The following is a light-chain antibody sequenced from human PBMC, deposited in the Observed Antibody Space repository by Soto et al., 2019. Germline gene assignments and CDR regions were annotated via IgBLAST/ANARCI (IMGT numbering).Light chain of an antibody. CDR1: SSDVGGYND. CDR3: SSYTSSSTLEV. Sequence: QSALTQPASVSGSPGQSITISCTGTSSDVGGYNDVSWYQQHPGKAPKLMIYEVSNRPSGVSNRFSGSKSGNTASLNISGLPAEDEADYYCSSYTSSSTLEVFGTGTKVTVL. CDR2: EVS. J-gene: IGLJ1*01. V-gene: IGLV2-14*01.